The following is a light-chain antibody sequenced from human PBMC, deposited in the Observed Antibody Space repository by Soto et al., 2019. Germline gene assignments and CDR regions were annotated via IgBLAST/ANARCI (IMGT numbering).Light chain of an antibody. Sequence: QSLLTRPASVSGSPGQSITISCTGSTSDVGAYNYVSWYKHHPGQAPQLMIYEVSNRPSGVSNRFSGSKSGNTASLTISGLQADDEGDYYCSSKTSSSSPFVFGTGTKVTVL. CDR2: EVS. CDR1: TSDVGAYNY. V-gene: IGLV2-14*01. CDR3: SSKTSSSSPFV. J-gene: IGLJ1*01.